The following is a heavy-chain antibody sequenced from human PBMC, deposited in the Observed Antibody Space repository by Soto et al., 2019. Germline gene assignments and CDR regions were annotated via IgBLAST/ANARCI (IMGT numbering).Heavy chain of an antibody. D-gene: IGHD6-6*01. J-gene: IGHJ6*02. CDR2: IKSKANSYAT. CDR1: GLIFSGSA. CDR3: TRVPQTTRPDYYYGMDV. Sequence: EVQLVESGGGLVQPGGSLKLSCAASGLIFSGSAMHWVRQASGKGLEWVGRIKSKANSYATAYAASVKGRFTISRDDSKNTAYLQMNSLKTEDTAVYYCTRVPQTTRPDYYYGMDVWGQGTTVTVSS. V-gene: IGHV3-73*02.